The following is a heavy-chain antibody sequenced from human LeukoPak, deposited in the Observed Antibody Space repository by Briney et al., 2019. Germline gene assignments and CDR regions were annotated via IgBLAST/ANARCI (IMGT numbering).Heavy chain of an antibody. D-gene: IGHD3-22*01. CDR1: GGSFSGYY. V-gene: IGHV4-34*01. CDR2: INHSGST. J-gene: IGHJ4*02. Sequence: SETLSLTCAVYGGSFSGYYWSWIRQPPGKGLEWIGEINHSGSTNYNRSLKSRVTISVDTSKNQFSLKLSSVTAADTAVYYCARGFKGRSVGYYDSSGYKGNFDYWGQGTLVTVSS. CDR3: ARGFKGRSVGYYDSSGYKGNFDY.